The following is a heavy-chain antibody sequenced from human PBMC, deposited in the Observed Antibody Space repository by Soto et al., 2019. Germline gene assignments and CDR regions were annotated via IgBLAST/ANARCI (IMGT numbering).Heavy chain of an antibody. J-gene: IGHJ6*03. CDR1: GGSISSSNW. V-gene: IGHV4-4*02. Sequence: PSETLSLTCAVSGGSISSSNWWSWVRQPPGKGLEWIGEIYHSGSTNYNPSLKSRVTISVDKSKNQFSLKLSSVTAADTAVYYCVTTTVATLWYYYYMDDWGKGTTVTVSS. CDR2: IYHSGST. CDR3: VTTTVATLWYYYYMDD. D-gene: IGHD4-17*01.